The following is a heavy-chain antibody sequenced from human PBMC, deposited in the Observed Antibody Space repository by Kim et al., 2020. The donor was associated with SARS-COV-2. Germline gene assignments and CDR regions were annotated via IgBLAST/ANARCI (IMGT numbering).Heavy chain of an antibody. CDR3: ARHEASITIFGVVPLGEGMDV. D-gene: IGHD3-3*01. J-gene: IGHJ6*02. CDR1: GGSISSSSYY. CDR2: IYYSGST. V-gene: IGHV4-39*01. Sequence: SETLPLTCTVSGGSISSSSYYWGWIRQPPGKGLEWIGSIYYSGSTYYNPSLKSRVTISVDTSKNQFSLKLSSVTAADTAVYYCARHEASITIFGVVPLGEGMDVWGQGTTVTVSS.